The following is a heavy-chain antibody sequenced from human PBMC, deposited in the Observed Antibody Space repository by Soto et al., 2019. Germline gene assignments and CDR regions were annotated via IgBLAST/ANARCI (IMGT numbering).Heavy chain of an antibody. J-gene: IGHJ3*01. CDR3: ARENRIEAAGNAFDV. CDR1: EFSFSNYV. Sequence: VGSLRLSCAASEFSFSNYVMYWVRQAPGKGLEWVALISYDGIKKYYAGSVKGRFTISRDNSKNMLYLQMNSLRAEDTAVYYCARENRIEAAGNAFDVWGQGTMVTVSS. CDR2: ISYDGIKK. V-gene: IGHV3-30*03. D-gene: IGHD6-13*01.